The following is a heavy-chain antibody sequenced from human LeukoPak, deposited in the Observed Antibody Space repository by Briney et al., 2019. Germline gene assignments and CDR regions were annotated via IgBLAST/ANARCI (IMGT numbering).Heavy chain of an antibody. J-gene: IGHJ4*02. CDR2: INHSGST. V-gene: IGHV4-34*01. D-gene: IGHD6-13*01. CDR3: ARRERSRSGRINY. Sequence: PSETLSLTCAVYGGSFSGYYWSWIRQPPGKGPEWIGEINHSGSTNYNPSLKSRVTISVDTSKNQFSLKLSSVTAADTAVYYCARRERSRSGRINYWGQGTLVTVSS. CDR1: GGSFSGYY.